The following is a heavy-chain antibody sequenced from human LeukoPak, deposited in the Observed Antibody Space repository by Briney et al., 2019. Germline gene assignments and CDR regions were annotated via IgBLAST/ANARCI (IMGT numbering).Heavy chain of an antibody. CDR1: GFTFTSYD. Sequence: ASVKVSRKASGFTFTSYDINWVRQATGQGLEWMGWMNPNNGNTGYAQKFQGRVTMTRDTSISTAYMELRSLRSEDTAVYYCVRDGEGVAISVNYWFDPWGQGTLVTVSS. CDR3: VRDGEGVAISVNYWFDP. CDR2: MNPNNGNT. D-gene: IGHD3-10*01. J-gene: IGHJ5*02. V-gene: IGHV1-8*01.